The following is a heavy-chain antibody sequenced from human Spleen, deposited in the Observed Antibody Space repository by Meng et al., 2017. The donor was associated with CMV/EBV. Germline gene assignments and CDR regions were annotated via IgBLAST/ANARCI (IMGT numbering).Heavy chain of an antibody. Sequence: QVPVVQSGAEVETPGPSLKVSCKASVYTFTGYYMQWVRQAPGQGRGWMGWIDPDTGGTSHAQKFQGRVTMNSDTSIKTGYMELSRLTSDDTAVYYCAIGDYGPLDYWGQGTLVTVSS. J-gene: IGHJ4*02. V-gene: IGHV1-2*02. D-gene: IGHD4-17*01. CDR2: IDPDTGGT. CDR1: VYTFTGYY. CDR3: AIGDYGPLDY.